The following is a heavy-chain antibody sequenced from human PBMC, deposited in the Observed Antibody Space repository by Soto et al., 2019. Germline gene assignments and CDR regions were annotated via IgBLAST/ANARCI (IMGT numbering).Heavy chain of an antibody. CDR2: IHPGDSDT. CDR3: ARAFDYYDSSGHYLRAFDM. Sequence: GESLKISCKGSGYSFTTYWIGWVRQMPGKGLEWMGIIHPGDSDTRYSPSFQGQVTISADKSINTAYLQWSSLKASDTGMYYCARAFDYYDSSGHYLRAFDMWRQRTMVTVSS. J-gene: IGHJ3*02. V-gene: IGHV5-51*01. D-gene: IGHD3-22*01. CDR1: GYSFTTYW.